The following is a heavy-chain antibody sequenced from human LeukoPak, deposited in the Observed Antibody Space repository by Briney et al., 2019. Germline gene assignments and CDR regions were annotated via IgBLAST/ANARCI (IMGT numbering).Heavy chain of an antibody. J-gene: IGHJ6*02. Sequence: SPPLTITWTVWGGSIRGYYWSWIRQPPGKEQEWLGYIFYNGNTKYNPSLKSRVTISLDTSHNQFSLKLTSVTAADTAVYFCARDRFGMDVWGQGATVTGS. CDR2: IFYNGNT. CDR3: ARDRFGMDV. V-gene: IGHV4-59*12. CDR1: GGSIRGYY.